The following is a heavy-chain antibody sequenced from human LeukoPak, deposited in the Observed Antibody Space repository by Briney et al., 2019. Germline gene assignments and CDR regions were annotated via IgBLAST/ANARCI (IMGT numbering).Heavy chain of an antibody. CDR3: ARDEGTVVTPPFWNSNL. D-gene: IGHD4-23*01. Sequence: PSETLSLTCTVSGGSISSYYWSWIRQPPGKGLEWIGYIYYSGSTNYNPSLKSRVTISVDTSKNQFSLKLRSVTAADTAVYYCARDEGTVVTPPFWNSNLGGGAPRVTVSS. V-gene: IGHV4-59*01. J-gene: IGHJ2*01. CDR1: GGSISSYY. CDR2: IYYSGST.